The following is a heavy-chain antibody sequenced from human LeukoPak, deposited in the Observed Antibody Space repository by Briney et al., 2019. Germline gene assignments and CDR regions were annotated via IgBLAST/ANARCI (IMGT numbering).Heavy chain of an antibody. V-gene: IGHV3-11*06. CDR1: GFTFSDSY. CDR3: APGHYGMDV. CDR2: ISPSSSST. J-gene: IGHJ6*01. Sequence: SLSFSCAASGFTFSDSYMSWIRQAPGDRLDWVSYISPSSSSTYYADSVKGRSTISSDNAKNALYLQMNSLTAEDTAEYYCAPGHYGMDVCRQGTTVTVSS.